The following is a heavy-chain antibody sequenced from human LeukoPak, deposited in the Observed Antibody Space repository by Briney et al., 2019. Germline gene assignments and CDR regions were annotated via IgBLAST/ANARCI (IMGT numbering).Heavy chain of an antibody. Sequence: PSETLSLTCAVYGGSFSGYYWSWIRQPPGKGLEWIVEINHSGSTNYNPSLKSRVTISVDTSKNQFSLRLSSVTAADTAVYYCARVGRWLQLEYYFDYWGQGTLVTVSS. CDR3: ARVGRWLQLEYYFDY. CDR1: GGSFSGYY. J-gene: IGHJ4*02. CDR2: INHSGST. D-gene: IGHD1-1*01. V-gene: IGHV4-34*01.